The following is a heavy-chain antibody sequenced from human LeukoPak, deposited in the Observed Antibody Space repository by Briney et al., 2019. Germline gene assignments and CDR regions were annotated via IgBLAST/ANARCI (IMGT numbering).Heavy chain of an antibody. Sequence: GGSLRLSCAASRFTFSDYYMSWIRQAPGKGLVWLSYISSSGSTIYYADSLKGRFTISRDNAKRSLYLQMNNLRAEDTAVYYCARAAPSSTAPRGYYFGFWGQGALVTVSS. V-gene: IGHV3-11*01. CDR1: RFTFSDYY. D-gene: IGHD6-6*01. CDR2: ISSSGSTI. CDR3: ARAAPSSTAPRGYYFGF. J-gene: IGHJ4*02.